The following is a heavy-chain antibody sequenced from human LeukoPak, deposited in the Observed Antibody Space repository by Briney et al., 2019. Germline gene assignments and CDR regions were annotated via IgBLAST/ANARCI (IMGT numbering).Heavy chain of an antibody. CDR2: IIPIFGTA. J-gene: IGHJ4*02. CDR1: GGTFSSYA. D-gene: IGHD3-3*01. Sequence: SVKVSCKASGGTFSSYAISWVRQAPGQGLEWMGGIIPIFGTANYAQKFQGRVTITADESTSTAYMELSRLRSDDTAVYYCARDPSTYEEQLAFDYWGQGTLVTVSS. CDR3: ARDPSTYEEQLAFDY. V-gene: IGHV1-69*13.